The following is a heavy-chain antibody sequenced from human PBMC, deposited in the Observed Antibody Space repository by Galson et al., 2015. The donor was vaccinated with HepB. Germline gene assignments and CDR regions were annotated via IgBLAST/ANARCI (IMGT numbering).Heavy chain of an antibody. J-gene: IGHJ5*02. CDR3: AKERQPLGPWFDP. V-gene: IGHV3-23*01. Sequence: SLRLSCAASGFTFSNYAMSWVRQAPGKGLEWVSAISGSGDDTYYADSVKGRFTISRDNSKNTLYLQMNSLRAEDTAVYYCAKERQPLGPWFDPWGQGTLVTVSS. D-gene: IGHD6-13*01. CDR1: GFTFSNYA. CDR2: ISGSGDDT.